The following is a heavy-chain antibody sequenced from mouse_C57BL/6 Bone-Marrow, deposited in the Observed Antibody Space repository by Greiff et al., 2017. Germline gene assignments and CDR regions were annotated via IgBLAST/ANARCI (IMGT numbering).Heavy chain of an antibody. D-gene: IGHD2-4*01. Sequence: QVQLQQPGAELVRPGSSVKLSCKASGYTFTSYWMPWVKQRPIQGLEWIGNIDPSDSETHYNQKFKAKATLTVDKSPSTAYMQLSSLTSEDSAVYYCARGGLRRGYYYAMDYWGQGTSVTVSS. J-gene: IGHJ4*01. CDR1: GYTFTSYW. V-gene: IGHV1-52*01. CDR3: ARGGLRRGYYYAMDY. CDR2: IDPSDSET.